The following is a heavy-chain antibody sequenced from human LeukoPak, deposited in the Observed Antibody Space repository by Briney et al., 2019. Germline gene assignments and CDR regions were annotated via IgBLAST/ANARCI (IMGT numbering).Heavy chain of an antibody. CDR2: IRDGGTI. J-gene: IGHJ5*02. V-gene: IGHV4-59*01. D-gene: IGHD6-19*01. CDR3: ARAFFGSSGLYPEGLDA. Sequence: SETLSLTCSVSGGSLSSFYWNWIRQAPGKRLEWIGYIRDGGTINYNPSLRSRLTLSMETSKNLLSLRLDSVTAADTAIYYCARAFFGSSGLYPEGLDAWGQGSLVTVSS. CDR1: GGSLSSFY.